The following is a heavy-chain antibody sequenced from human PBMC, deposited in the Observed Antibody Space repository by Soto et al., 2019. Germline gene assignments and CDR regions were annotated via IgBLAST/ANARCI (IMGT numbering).Heavy chain of an antibody. CDR3: ASSREFDY. Sequence: PSETLSLTCTVSGGSINSHFWSWIRQPSGKGLEWIGHIHISGTTTYNPSLKSRVTMSVDTPKNQLSLKLSSVTAADTAVYYCASSREFDYWSRGTLVTLSS. J-gene: IGHJ4*02. CDR2: IHISGTT. V-gene: IGHV4-4*07. CDR1: GGSINSHF.